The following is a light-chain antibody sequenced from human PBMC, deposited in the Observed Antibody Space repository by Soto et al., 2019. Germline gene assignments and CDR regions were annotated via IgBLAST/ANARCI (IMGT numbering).Light chain of an antibody. CDR1: SSDVGGYNY. CDR3: CSYTSSSTLV. V-gene: IGLV2-14*01. CDR2: EVS. J-gene: IGLJ2*01. Sequence: QSALTQPASVSGSPGQSITISCTGTSSDVGGYNYVSWYQQHPGKAPKLMIYEVSNRPSGVSNRFSGSKSGNTASLTISGRQGEDEADYYCCSYTSSSTLVFGGGTKLTVL.